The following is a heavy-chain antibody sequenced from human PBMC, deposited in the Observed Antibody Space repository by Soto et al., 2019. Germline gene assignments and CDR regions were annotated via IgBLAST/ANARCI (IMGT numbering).Heavy chain of an antibody. V-gene: IGHV3-23*01. J-gene: IGHJ4*02. CDR3: AKDPQFLEWLLFPDNFDY. D-gene: IGHD3-3*01. CDR2: ISGSGGST. Sequence: GGSLRLSCAASGFTFSSYAMSWVRQAPGKGLEWVSAISGSGGSTYYADSVKGRFTISRDNSKNTLYLQMNSLRAEDTAVYYCAKDPQFLEWLLFPDNFDYWGQGTLVTVSS. CDR1: GFTFSSYA.